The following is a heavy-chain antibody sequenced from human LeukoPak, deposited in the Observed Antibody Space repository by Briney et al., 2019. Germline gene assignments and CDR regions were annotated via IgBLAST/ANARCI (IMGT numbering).Heavy chain of an antibody. D-gene: IGHD3-3*01. CDR2: ICASGST. CDR1: GGSISSGSYC. J-gene: IGHJ4*02. V-gene: IGHV4-61*02. Sequence: SETLSLTCTVSGGSISSGSYCWNWIRQPAGKGLEWIGRICASGSTNYNPSLKSRVTISVDTSKNQFSLKLSSVTAADTAVYYCARDSYDSDYWGQGTLVTVSS. CDR3: ARDSYDSDY.